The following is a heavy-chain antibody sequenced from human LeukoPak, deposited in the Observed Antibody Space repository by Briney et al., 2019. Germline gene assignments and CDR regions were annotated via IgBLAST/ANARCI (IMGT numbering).Heavy chain of an antibody. J-gene: IGHJ5*02. Sequence: GGSLRLSCAASGFTFSSYEMNWVRQAPGKGLEWVSYISSSGSTIYYADSVKGRFTISRDNAKNSLYLQMNSLRAEDTAVYYCAKGYSGYDHYGAYNWFDPWGQGTLVTVSS. CDR1: GFTFSSYE. V-gene: IGHV3-48*03. CDR3: AKGYSGYDHYGAYNWFDP. CDR2: ISSSGSTI. D-gene: IGHD5-12*01.